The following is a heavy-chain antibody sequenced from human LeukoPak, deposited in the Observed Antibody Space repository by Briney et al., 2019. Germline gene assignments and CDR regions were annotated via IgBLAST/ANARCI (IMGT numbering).Heavy chain of an antibody. V-gene: IGHV3-23*01. D-gene: IGHD4-17*01. Sequence: GGSLRLSCAASGFTFSSYAMSWVRQAPGKGLEWVSAISGSGGSTYYADSVKGRFTISRDNSKNTLYLQMNSLRAEDTAVYYCARDSGDSGDYGGGGPNDYWGQGTLVTVSS. CDR1: GFTFSSYA. CDR2: ISGSGGST. CDR3: ARDSGDSGDYGGGGPNDY. J-gene: IGHJ4*02.